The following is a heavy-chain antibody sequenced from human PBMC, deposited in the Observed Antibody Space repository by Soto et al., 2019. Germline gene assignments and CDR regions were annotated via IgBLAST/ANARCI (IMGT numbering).Heavy chain of an antibody. CDR2: IRSKANSYAT. D-gene: IGHD3-22*01. CDR1: GVTFSDSA. Sequence: PGGSLRLSCAASGVTFSDSAMHWVCQASGKGLEWVGRIRSKANSYATAYAASVKGRFTISRDDSKNMAYLQMNSLKTEDTAVYYCTRTYYDSTEYYTFDYWGQGTLVTVSS. CDR3: TRTYYDSTEYYTFDY. J-gene: IGHJ4*02. V-gene: IGHV3-73*01.